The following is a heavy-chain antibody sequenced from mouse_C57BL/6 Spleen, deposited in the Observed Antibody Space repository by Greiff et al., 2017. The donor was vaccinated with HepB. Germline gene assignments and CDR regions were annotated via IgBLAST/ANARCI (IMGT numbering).Heavy chain of an antibody. CDR1: GFTFSSYA. V-gene: IGHV5-4*01. J-gene: IGHJ4*01. CDR2: ISDGGSYT. D-gene: IGHD1-1*01. CDR3: ARTRLTCRYAMDY. Sequence: DVLLVESGGGLVKPGGSLKLSCAASGFTFSSYAMSWVRQTPEKRLEWVATISDGGSYTYYPDNVKGRFTISRDNAKNNLYLQMSHLKSEDTAMYYCARTRLTCRYAMDYWGQGTSVTVSS.